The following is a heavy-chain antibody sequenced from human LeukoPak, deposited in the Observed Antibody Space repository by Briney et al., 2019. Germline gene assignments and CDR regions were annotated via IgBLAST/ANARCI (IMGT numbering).Heavy chain of an antibody. CDR3: ARVPSPGYSYGHPYYFDY. J-gene: IGHJ4*02. CDR1: GFTFSSYT. CDR2: ISSSSSYI. D-gene: IGHD5-18*01. V-gene: IGHV3-21*01. Sequence: GGSLRLSCAASGFTFSSYTMNWVRQAPGKGLEWVSSISSSSSYIYSADSLKGRFTISRDNAKNSLFLQMNSLRAEDTAVYYCARVPSPGYSYGHPYYFDYWGQGTLVTVSS.